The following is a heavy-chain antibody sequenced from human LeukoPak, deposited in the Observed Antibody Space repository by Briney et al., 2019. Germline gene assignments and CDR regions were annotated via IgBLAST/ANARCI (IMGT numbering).Heavy chain of an antibody. D-gene: IGHD2-21*01. CDR1: GFTVSSNY. V-gene: IGHV3-66*04. J-gene: IGHJ3*02. CDR2: IYSAGTT. Sequence: GGSLRLSCAASGFTVSSNYISWVRQAPGKGLEWVSVIYSAGTTCYADSVKGRFTISRDNSKNTLYLQMNSLRVEDTAVYYCASQSTPVLLFDIWGQGTMVTVSS. CDR3: ASQSTPVLLFDI.